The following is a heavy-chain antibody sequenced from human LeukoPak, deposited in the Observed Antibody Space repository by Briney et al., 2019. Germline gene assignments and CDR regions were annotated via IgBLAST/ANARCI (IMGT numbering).Heavy chain of an antibody. V-gene: IGHV4-34*01. CDR1: GGSFSGYY. CDR3: ARGRRY. J-gene: IGHJ4*02. CDR2: INHSGST. Sequence: PSETLSLTCAVYGGSFSGYYWSWIRQPPGKGLEWIGEINHSGSTNYNPSLKRRVTISVDTSKNQFSLKLSSVTAADTAVYSCARGRRYWGQGTLVTVSS.